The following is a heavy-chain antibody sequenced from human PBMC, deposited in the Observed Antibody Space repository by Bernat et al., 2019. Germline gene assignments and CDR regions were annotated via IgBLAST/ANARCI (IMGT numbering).Heavy chain of an antibody. CDR2: INPNSGGT. Sequence: QVQLVQSGAEVKKPGASVKVSCKASGYIFTGYYMHWVRQAPGQGLEWMGWINPNSGGTNYAQKFQGWVTMTRDTSISTAYMELSRLRSDDTAVYYCATQGYYYDSSGLDLGYWGQGTLVTVSS. J-gene: IGHJ4*02. D-gene: IGHD3-22*01. V-gene: IGHV1-2*04. CDR3: ATQGYYYDSSGLDLGY. CDR1: GYIFTGYY.